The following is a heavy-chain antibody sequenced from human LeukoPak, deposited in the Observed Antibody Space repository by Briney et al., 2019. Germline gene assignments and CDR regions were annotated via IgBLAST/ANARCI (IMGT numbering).Heavy chain of an antibody. J-gene: IGHJ4*02. Sequence: SVKVSCKASGGTFSSYAISWVRQAPGQGLEWMGGIIPIFGTANYAQKFQGRVTITTDESTSTAYMELSSLRSEDTAVYYCALRFLVWPEYGVGFDYWGQGTLVTVSS. CDR1: GGTFSSYA. CDR3: ALRFLVWPEYGVGFDY. V-gene: IGHV1-69*05. D-gene: IGHD3-3*01. CDR2: IIPIFGTA.